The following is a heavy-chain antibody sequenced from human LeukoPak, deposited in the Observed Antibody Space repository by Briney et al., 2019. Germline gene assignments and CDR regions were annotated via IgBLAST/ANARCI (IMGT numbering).Heavy chain of an antibody. Sequence: SGTLSLTCAVSGGSISSGNWWSWVRQPPGKGLEWIGEIYHIGSTNYNPSLKSRVTISVDKSKNQFSLKLSSVTVADTAVYYCARSAVVVVAATTGAFDIWGQGTMVTVSS. CDR1: GGSISSGNW. CDR2: IYHIGST. V-gene: IGHV4-4*02. D-gene: IGHD2-15*01. CDR3: ARSAVVVVAATTGAFDI. J-gene: IGHJ3*02.